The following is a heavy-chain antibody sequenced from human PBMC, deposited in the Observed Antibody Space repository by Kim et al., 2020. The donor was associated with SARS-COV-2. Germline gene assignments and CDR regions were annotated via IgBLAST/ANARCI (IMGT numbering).Heavy chain of an antibody. CDR1: GGTFSSYA. D-gene: IGHD3-22*01. Sequence: SVKVSCKASGGTFSSYAISWVRQAPGQGLEWMGGIIPIFGTANYAQKFQGRVTITADESTSTAYMELSSLRSEDTAVYYCASGKSGYYDSSGYLFDYWGQGTLVTVSS. J-gene: IGHJ4*02. CDR2: IIPIFGTA. CDR3: ASGKSGYYDSSGYLFDY. V-gene: IGHV1-69*13.